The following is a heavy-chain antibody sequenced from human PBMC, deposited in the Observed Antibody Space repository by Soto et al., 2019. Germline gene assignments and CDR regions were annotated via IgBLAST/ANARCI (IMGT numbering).Heavy chain of an antibody. CDR3: AAEGTYYDFWSGYLATTLGGYYYGMDV. Sequence: GASVKVSCKASGFTFTSSAVQWVRQARGQRLEWIGWIVVGSGNTNYAQKFQERVTITRDMSTSTAYMELSSLRSEDTAVYYCAAEGTYYDFWSGYLATTLGGYYYGMDVWGQGTTVTVSS. CDR1: GFTFTSSA. V-gene: IGHV1-58*01. CDR2: IVVGSGNT. J-gene: IGHJ6*02. D-gene: IGHD3-3*01.